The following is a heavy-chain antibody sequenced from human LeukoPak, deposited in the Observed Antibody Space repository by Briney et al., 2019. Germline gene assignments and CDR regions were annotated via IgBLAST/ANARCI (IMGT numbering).Heavy chain of an antibody. J-gene: IGHJ4*02. CDR1: GFTFSSYG. Sequence: PGGSLRLSCAASGFTFSSYGMHWVRQAPGKGLEWVAFIRYDGSNKYYADSVKGRFTNSRDNSKNTLYLQMNSLRAEDTAVYYCAKGYGVVPAASGHWGQGTLVTVSS. CDR2: IRYDGSNK. V-gene: IGHV3-30*02. CDR3: AKGYGVVPAASGH. D-gene: IGHD2-2*01.